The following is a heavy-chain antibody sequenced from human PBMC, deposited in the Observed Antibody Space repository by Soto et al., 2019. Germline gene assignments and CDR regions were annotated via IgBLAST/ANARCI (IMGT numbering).Heavy chain of an antibody. CDR2: IKSNADGGTT. D-gene: IGHD3-22*01. V-gene: IGHV3-15*07. CDR3: TTLWYSFDCSAY. CDR1: DFTFNKAW. J-gene: IGHJ4*02. Sequence: EVQLVESGGGLVEPGGSLGLSCVASDFTFNKAWMSWVRQAPGKGLEWVGRIKSNADGGTTDFAALVKGRFTISRDDSKNTLYLQMNSLKSDDTAVYYCTTLWYSFDCSAYWGRGTLVTVSS.